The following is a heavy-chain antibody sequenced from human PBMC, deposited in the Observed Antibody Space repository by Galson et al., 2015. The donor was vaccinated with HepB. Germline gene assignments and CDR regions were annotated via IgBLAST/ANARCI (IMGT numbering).Heavy chain of an antibody. D-gene: IGHD2/OR15-2a*01. CDR1: GFMFSNYA. CDR3: AKDSNIARTPVLLTGFYIDV. J-gene: IGHJ6*03. V-gene: IGHV3-23*01. Sequence: SLRLSCAASGFMFSNYAMSWVRQAPGKGLEWVSGISGGGASQYYADSVKGRFTISRDNSGYTLYLQMDSLRADDTAVYFCAKDSNIARTPVLLTGFYIDVWGKGTTVTVSS. CDR2: ISGGGASQ.